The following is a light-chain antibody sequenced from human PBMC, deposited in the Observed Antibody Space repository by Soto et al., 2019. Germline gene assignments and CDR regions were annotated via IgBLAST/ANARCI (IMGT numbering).Light chain of an antibody. CDR1: QSLNNY. Sequence: DIQMTQPPSTLSASVGDRVTITCRASQSLNNYLAWYQQKPGKAPKLLIYDASTLERGVPSRFSGTGSGTEFTLTISSPQPDDFATYYCQQYHRSSITFGQGTRLEIK. J-gene: IGKJ5*01. CDR2: DAS. V-gene: IGKV1-5*01. CDR3: QQYHRSSIT.